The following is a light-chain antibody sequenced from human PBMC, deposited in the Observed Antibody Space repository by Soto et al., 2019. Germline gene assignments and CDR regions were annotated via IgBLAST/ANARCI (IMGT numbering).Light chain of an antibody. CDR3: AAWDDSLNSYV. CDR1: SFNIGTYN. CDR2: SND. J-gene: IGLJ1*01. Sequence: QSVLTQPTSASGTPGQRVTISCSGSSFNIGTYNVNWYQQLPGTAPKLLVDSNDQRPSGVPDRFSGSKSGTSASLAISGLQSEDEADYYCAAWDDSLNSYVFGIGTKLTVL. V-gene: IGLV1-44*01.